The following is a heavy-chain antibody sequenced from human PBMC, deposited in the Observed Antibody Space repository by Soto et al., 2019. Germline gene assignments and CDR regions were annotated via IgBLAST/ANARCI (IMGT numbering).Heavy chain of an antibody. CDR1: GGTFSSYA. CDR3: ARGYDSIGYGAPGWFDP. V-gene: IGHV1-69*13. CDR2: IIPIFGTA. J-gene: IGHJ5*02. D-gene: IGHD3-22*01. Sequence: ASVKVSCKASGGTFSSYAISWVRQAPGQGLEWMGGIIPIFGTANYAQKFQGRVTITADESTSTAYMELSSLRSEDTAVYYCARGYDSIGYGAPGWFDPWGQGTLVTVSS.